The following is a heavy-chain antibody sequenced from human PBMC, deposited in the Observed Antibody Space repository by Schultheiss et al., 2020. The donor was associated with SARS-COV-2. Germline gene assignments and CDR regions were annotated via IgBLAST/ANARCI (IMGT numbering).Heavy chain of an antibody. V-gene: IGHV3-13*01. CDR3: ARDFWSGYSRSPHDYYYYGMDV. CDR2: IGTAGDT. CDR1: GFTFSSYD. Sequence: GGSLRLSCAASGFTFSSYDMHWVRQATGKGLEWVSAIGTAGDTYYPGSVKGRFTISRDNAKNSLYLQMNSLRAEDTAVYYCARDFWSGYSRSPHDYYYYGMDVWGQGTTVTVSS. J-gene: IGHJ6*02. D-gene: IGHD3-3*01.